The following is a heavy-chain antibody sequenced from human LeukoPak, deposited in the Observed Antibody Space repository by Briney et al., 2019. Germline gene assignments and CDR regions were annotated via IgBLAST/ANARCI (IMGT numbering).Heavy chain of an antibody. CDR2: ISAYNGNT. CDR3: ARVRSYSSGWSLGFY. J-gene: IGHJ4*02. Sequence: GASVKVSCKASGYTFTSYGISWVRQAPGQGLEWMGWISAYNGNTNYAQKLQGRVTMTTDTSTSTAYMELRSLRSDDTAVYYCARVRSYSSGWSLGFYWGQGTLVTVSS. D-gene: IGHD6-19*01. V-gene: IGHV1-18*01. CDR1: GYTFTSYG.